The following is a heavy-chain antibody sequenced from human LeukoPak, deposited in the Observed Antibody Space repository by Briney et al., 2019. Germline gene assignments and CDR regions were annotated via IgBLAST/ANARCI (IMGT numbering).Heavy chain of an antibody. CDR2: IWYDGSNK. CDR3: ARANSGFYFDY. J-gene: IGHJ4*02. CDR1: GFTFSSYG. Sequence: GRSLRLSCAASGFTFSSYGMRWVRQAPGKGLEWVAVIWYDGSNKYYADSVKGRFTISRDNAKNTLYLQMNSLGAEDTAVYYCARANSGFYFDYWGQGTLVTVSS. V-gene: IGHV3-33*01. D-gene: IGHD6-19*01.